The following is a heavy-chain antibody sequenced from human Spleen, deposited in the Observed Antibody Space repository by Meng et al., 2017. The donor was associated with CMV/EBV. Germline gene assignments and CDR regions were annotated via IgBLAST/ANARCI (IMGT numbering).Heavy chain of an antibody. CDR3: ARAPLNYYFDY. J-gene: IGHJ4*02. CDR1: GFRFSSYA. V-gene: IGHV3-30*04. Sequence: CAASGFRFSSYAMHWVRQAPGKGLEWVAVTSYDGGNRFYADSVKGRFTISRDNSKNTLYLQMNSLRAEDSAVYYCARAPLNYYFDYWGQGTLVTVSS. CDR2: TSYDGGNR. D-gene: IGHD1-7*01.